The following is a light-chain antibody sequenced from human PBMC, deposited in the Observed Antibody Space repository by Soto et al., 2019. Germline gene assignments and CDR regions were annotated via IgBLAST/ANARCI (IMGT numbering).Light chain of an antibody. Sequence: QSALTQPPSASGTPGQRVTISCSGSSSKIGSNYVYWYQQLPGTAPKLLIYRNNQRPSGVPDRFSGSKSGTSASLAISGLRSEDEADYYCAAWDDSLSAPYVFGTGTKVTVL. CDR2: RNN. J-gene: IGLJ1*01. V-gene: IGLV1-47*01. CDR1: SSKIGSNY. CDR3: AAWDDSLSAPYV.